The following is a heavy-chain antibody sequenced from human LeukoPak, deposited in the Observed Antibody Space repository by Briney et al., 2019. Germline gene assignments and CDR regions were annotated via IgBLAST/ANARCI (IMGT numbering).Heavy chain of an antibody. Sequence: SETLSLTCAVSGDSIISNIYWWDWVRLPPGKGLEWIGATFYTGRTFYSPSLKSRVTISVDTSKNQFSLDLSSATAADTAVYYCARRRHNFDFYDVWGQGTRVTVSS. CDR1: GDSIISNIYW. CDR3: ARRRHNFDFYDV. D-gene: IGHD3/OR15-3a*01. CDR2: TFYTGRT. J-gene: IGHJ3*01. V-gene: IGHV4-39*01.